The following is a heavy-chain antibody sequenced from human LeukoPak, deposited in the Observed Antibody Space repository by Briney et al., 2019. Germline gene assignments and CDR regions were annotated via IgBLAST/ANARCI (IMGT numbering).Heavy chain of an antibody. D-gene: IGHD3-16*01. CDR2: INHNGSVN. J-gene: IGHJ6*02. V-gene: IGHV3-7*03. CDR3: ARGGGLDV. Sequence: GGSLRLSCAASGFTFSSYWMNWARQAPGKGLEWVASINHNGSVNYYADSVKGRFTISRDNAKNSLYLQVSNLRAEDTAVYFCARGGGLDVWGQGATVTVSS. CDR1: GFTFSSYW.